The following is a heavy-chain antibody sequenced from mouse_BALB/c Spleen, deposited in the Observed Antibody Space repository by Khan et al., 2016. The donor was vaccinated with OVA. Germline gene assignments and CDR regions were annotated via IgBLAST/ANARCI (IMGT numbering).Heavy chain of an antibody. CDR2: IWSDGST. CDR3: ARQPYYHYNIMDY. V-gene: IGHV2-6-1*01. D-gene: IGHD2-10*01. Sequence: VQLKESGPGLVAPSQSLSITCTISGFSLTNYGVHWVRQPPGKGLEWLVVIWSDGSTTYNSALKSRLTISKDNSKSQVFLKMNSLQTDDTAMCFCARQPYYHYNIMDYWGQGTSVTVSS. J-gene: IGHJ4*01. CDR1: GFSLTNYG.